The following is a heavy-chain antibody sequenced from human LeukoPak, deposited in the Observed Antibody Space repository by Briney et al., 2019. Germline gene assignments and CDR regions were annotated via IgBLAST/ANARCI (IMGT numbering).Heavy chain of an antibody. CDR1: GFTFDDYG. J-gene: IGHJ4*02. Sequence: TGVSLRLSCAASGFTFDDYGMSWVRQAPGKGLEWVSGINWNGGSTGYADSVKGRFTISRDNAKNSLYLQMNSLRAEDTALYYCARGLGYCSSTSCFSGDYWGQGTLVTVSS. D-gene: IGHD2-2*01. CDR2: INWNGGST. CDR3: ARGLGYCSSTSCFSGDY. V-gene: IGHV3-20*04.